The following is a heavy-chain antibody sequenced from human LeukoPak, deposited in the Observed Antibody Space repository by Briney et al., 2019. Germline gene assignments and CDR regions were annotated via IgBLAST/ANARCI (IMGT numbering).Heavy chain of an antibody. Sequence: GRFTISRDNAKNLLYLQMNSLRAEDTAVYYCARGVGAYVWVSYRYRHFDLWGRGTLVTVSS. V-gene: IGHV3-11*04. D-gene: IGHD3-16*02. CDR3: ARGVGAYVWVSYRYRHFDL. J-gene: IGHJ2*01.